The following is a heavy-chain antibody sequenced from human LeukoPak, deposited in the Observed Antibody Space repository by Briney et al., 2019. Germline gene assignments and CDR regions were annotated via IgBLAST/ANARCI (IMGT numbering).Heavy chain of an antibody. CDR3: ARTGSLTTVTTLGAFDI. J-gene: IGHJ3*02. Sequence: GGSLRLSCAASGFRFSSYTMSWVRQAPGKGLEWVGRTRNKANSYTTEYAASVKGRFTISRDDSKNSLYLQMNSLKTEDTAVYYCARTGSLTTVTTLGAFDIWGQGTMVTVSS. D-gene: IGHD4-17*01. V-gene: IGHV3-72*01. CDR1: GFRFSSYT. CDR2: TRNKANSYTT.